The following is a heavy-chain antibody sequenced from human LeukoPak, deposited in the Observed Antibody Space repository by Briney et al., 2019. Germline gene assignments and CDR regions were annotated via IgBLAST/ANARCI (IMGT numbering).Heavy chain of an antibody. Sequence: ASVTVSCKASGYTFTSYAMNWVRQAPGQGLEWMGWINTNTGNPTYAQGFTGRFVFSLDTSVSTAYLQISSLKAEDTAVYYCARDPGPGRDYGALRAFDIWGQGTMVTVSS. D-gene: IGHD4-17*01. CDR3: ARDPGPGRDYGALRAFDI. V-gene: IGHV7-4-1*02. CDR1: GYTFTSYA. J-gene: IGHJ3*02. CDR2: INTNTGNP.